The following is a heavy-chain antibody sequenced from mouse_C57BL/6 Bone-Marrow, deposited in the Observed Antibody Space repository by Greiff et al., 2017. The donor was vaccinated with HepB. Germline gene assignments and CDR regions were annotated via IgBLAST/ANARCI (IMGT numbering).Heavy chain of an antibody. V-gene: IGHV1-59*01. D-gene: IGHD1-1*01. CDR1: GYTFTSYW. J-gene: IGHJ2*01. CDR2: IDPSDSYT. Sequence: VQLQQPGAELVRPGTSVKLSCKASGYTFTSYWMHWVKQRPGQGLEWIGVIDPSDSYTNYNQKFKGKATLTVDTSSSTAYMQLSSRTSEDSAVYYCARDYGSSYGFDYWGQGTTLTVSS. CDR3: ARDYGSSYGFDY.